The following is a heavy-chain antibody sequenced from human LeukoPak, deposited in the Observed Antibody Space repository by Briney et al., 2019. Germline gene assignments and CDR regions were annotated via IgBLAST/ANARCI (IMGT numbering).Heavy chain of an antibody. Sequence: PGGSPRLSCAASGFTFSSYWMSWVRQAPGKGLEWVANIKQDGSEKYYVDSVKGRFTISRDNAKNSLYLQMNSLRAEDTAVYYCARVGRYYYDSSGYYHWGQGTLVTVSS. CDR1: GFTFSSYW. V-gene: IGHV3-7*01. CDR3: ARVGRYYYDSSGYYH. J-gene: IGHJ5*02. D-gene: IGHD3-22*01. CDR2: IKQDGSEK.